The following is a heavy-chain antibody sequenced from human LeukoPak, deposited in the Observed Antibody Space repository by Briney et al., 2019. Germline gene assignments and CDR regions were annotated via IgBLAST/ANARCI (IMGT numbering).Heavy chain of an antibody. Sequence: ASVKVSCKASGYRFISNYIQWVRQAPGLGPEWMGWMHPGNGNTRYAEKFQGRVTMTRDTSINTAYMDLSSLRSDDTAVYYCAREVSYCVGGDCYSFDFWGQGTLITVSS. CDR2: MHPGNGNT. J-gene: IGHJ4*02. CDR1: GYRFISNY. CDR3: AREVSYCVGGDCYSFDF. D-gene: IGHD2-21*02. V-gene: IGHV1-2*02.